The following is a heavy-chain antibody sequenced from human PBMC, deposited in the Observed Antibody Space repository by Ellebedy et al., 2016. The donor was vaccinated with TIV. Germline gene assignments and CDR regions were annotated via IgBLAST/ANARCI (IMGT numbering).Heavy chain of an antibody. CDR2: IKSKTDGGTT. D-gene: IGHD3-9*01. V-gene: IGHV3-15*01. CDR3: ATDRGYFTFDY. Sequence: GESLKISCAASGFTFSNAWMSWVRQAPGKGLEWVGRIKSKTDGGTTDYAAPVKGRFTISRDDSKNTLYLQMNSLKTEDTAVYYCATDRGYFTFDYWGQGSLITVSS. J-gene: IGHJ4*02. CDR1: GFTFSNAW.